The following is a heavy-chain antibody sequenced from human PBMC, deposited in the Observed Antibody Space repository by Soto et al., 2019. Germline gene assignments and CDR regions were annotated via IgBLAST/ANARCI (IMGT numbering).Heavy chain of an antibody. Sequence: VQVEESGGGLVLPGGSLRLSCAVSAVSEFTFSDQCMDWVRHAPGKGLEWVGRSRNRVNSFRTAYAASVQGIFTISRDASTNTVYLQMNSLQSEDTAVYYYSRFDPSAKGPDYWGQGTLVTVSS. J-gene: IGHJ4*02. CDR1: AVSEFTFSDQC. D-gene: IGHD2-15*01. CDR3: SRFDPSAKGPDY. CDR2: SRNRVNSFRT. V-gene: IGHV3-72*01.